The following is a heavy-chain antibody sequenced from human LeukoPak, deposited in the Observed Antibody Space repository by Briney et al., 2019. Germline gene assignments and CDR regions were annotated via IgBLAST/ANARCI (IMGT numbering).Heavy chain of an antibody. J-gene: IGHJ3*02. Sequence: HGESLTISCKRSGYRFTIYWISWVRQMPGKGLEWMGKIDPSDSYTNYSPSFQGHVTISADKSISTAYLQWSSLKASDTAIYYCARPRARGATNAFDIWGPGTMVTVSS. V-gene: IGHV5-10-1*01. CDR3: ARPRARGATNAFDI. CDR1: GYRFTIYW. D-gene: IGHD1-26*01. CDR2: IDPSDSYT.